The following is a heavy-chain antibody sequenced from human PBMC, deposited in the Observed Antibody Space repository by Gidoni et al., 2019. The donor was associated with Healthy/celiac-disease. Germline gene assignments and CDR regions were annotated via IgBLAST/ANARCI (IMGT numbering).Heavy chain of an antibody. V-gene: IGHV4-39*01. J-gene: IGHJ4*02. CDR3: ATPWGAYCSGGSCPFDY. D-gene: IGHD2-15*01. CDR1: GVSISSSSDY. CDR2: NSGST. Sequence: LQLQESGPGLVKPSETLSLTCTVSGVSISSSSDYWGWIRQPPGKGLEWIGSNSGSTYYNPSLKSRVTISVDTSKNQFSLKLSSVTAADTAVYYCATPWGAYCSGGSCPFDYWGQGTLVTVSS.